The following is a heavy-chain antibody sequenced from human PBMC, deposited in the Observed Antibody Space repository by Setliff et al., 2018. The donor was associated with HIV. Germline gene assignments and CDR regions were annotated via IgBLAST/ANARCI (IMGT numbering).Heavy chain of an antibody. CDR1: GYTFTTYG. D-gene: IGHD3-10*01. V-gene: IGHV1-18*04. J-gene: IGHJ6*02. CDR3: SRSGVPPYYYYGMDV. Sequence: VASVKVSCKASGYTFTTYGVNWVRQAPGRGLEWMGWINSYNGNTKFAQKFQGRVTMTTDTSTTTAFMELRSLKADDTGIYYCSRSGVPPYYYYGMDVWGQGTTVTVSS. CDR2: INSYNGNT.